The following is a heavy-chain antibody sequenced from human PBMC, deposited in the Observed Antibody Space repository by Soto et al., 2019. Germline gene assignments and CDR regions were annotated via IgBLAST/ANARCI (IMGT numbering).Heavy chain of an antibody. V-gene: IGHV4-39*01. CDR2: VYYTGRP. D-gene: IGHD2-8*02. CDR3: ARQYWDSPTYYLPIDS. J-gene: IGHJ4*02. CDR1: GGSVGSSSYY. Sequence: SETLSLTCTVSGGSVGSSSYYWGWIRQPPGKGLEWIGNVYYTGRPFYNPSLKSRVTISVDTSNNRFSLKLSSVTAADTAVYFCARQYWDSPTYYLPIDSWGPGTLVTVSS.